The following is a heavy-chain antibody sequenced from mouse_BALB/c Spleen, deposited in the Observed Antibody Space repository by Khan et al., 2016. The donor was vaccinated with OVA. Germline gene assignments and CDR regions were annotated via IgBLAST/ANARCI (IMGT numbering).Heavy chain of an antibody. V-gene: IGHV5-12*02. Sequence: EVALVVSGGGLVQPGGSLTLSYPTSGFTFSDYYMYWVRQTPEKRLEWVAYISNRGSTTYSPDTVRGRFTISRDNATHTLYLQMSRLKSEDTAMYYCAREGDDGGLAYWGQGTLVTVSA. D-gene: IGHD2-3*01. J-gene: IGHJ3*01. CDR2: ISNRGSTT. CDR3: AREGDDGGLAY. CDR1: GFTFSDYY.